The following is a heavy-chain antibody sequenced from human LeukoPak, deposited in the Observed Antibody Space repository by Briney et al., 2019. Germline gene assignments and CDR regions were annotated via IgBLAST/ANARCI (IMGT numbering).Heavy chain of an antibody. CDR3: AKVIWGFGEGHFDY. J-gene: IGHJ4*02. CDR2: ISGSGGST. Sequence: PGGSLRLSCAASGFIFSSYAMSWVRQAPGKGLEWVSAISGSGGSTYYADSVKGRFTISRDNSKNTLYLQMNSLRAEDTAVYYCAKVIWGFGEGHFDYWGQGTLVTVSS. V-gene: IGHV3-23*01. CDR1: GFIFSSYA. D-gene: IGHD7-27*01.